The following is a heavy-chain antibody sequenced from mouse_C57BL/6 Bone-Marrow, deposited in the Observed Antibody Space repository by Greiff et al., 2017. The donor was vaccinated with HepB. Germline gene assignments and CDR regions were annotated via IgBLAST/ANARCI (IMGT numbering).Heavy chain of an antibody. J-gene: IGHJ4*01. Sequence: VHLVESRPGLVAPSQSLSITCTVSGFSFTSYGVSWVRQPPGKGLEWLGVIWGDGSTNYHSALISRLSISKDNSKSQVFLKLNSRQTDDTATYYCAKPVRLYGSSPYYAMDYWGQGTSVTVSS. CDR2: IWGDGST. CDR1: GFSFTSYG. D-gene: IGHD1-1*01. CDR3: AKPVRLYGSSPYYAMDY. V-gene: IGHV2-3*01.